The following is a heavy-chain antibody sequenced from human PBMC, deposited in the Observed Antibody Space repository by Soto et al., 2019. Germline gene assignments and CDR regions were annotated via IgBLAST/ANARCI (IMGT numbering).Heavy chain of an antibody. CDR1: GASISSNW. J-gene: IGHJ2*01. Sequence: SETLSLTCAVSGASISSNWWTWVRLPPGKGLEWIGEIYHDGSPNYSPSLKSRVTMSIDKSKNHFSLKLTSATAADTAVYSCASRTPGSGWYFDLWGRGTLVTVSS. V-gene: IGHV4-4*02. CDR3: ASRTPGSGWYFDL. D-gene: IGHD1-7*01. CDR2: IYHDGSP.